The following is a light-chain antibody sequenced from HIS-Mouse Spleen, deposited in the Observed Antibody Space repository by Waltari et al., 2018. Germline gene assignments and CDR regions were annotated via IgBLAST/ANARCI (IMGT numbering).Light chain of an antibody. CDR2: EGS. CDR3: CSYAGSSTNWV. J-gene: IGLJ3*02. V-gene: IGLV2-23*01. Sequence: QSALTQPASVSGSPGQSITISCTRTSSDVGSYHLVSWYQQHPCKAPKLMIYEGSKRPSGVSNRFSGSKSGNTASLTISGLQAEDEADYYCCSYAGSSTNWVFGGGTKLTVL. CDR1: SSDVGSYHL.